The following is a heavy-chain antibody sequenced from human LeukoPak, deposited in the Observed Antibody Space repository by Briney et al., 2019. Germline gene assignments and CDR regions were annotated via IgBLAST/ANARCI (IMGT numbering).Heavy chain of an antibody. CDR2: IYHSGST. CDR3: ARDLPSRLGSSYGDYGG. CDR1: GGSISSGGYY. D-gene: IGHD4-17*01. Sequence: KPSETLSLTCTVSGGSISSGGYYWSWIRQPPGKGLEWIGYIYHSGSTYYNPSLKSRVTISVDRSKNQFSLKLSSVTAADTAVYYCARDLPSRLGSSYGDYGGWGQGTLVTVSS. V-gene: IGHV4-30-2*01. J-gene: IGHJ4*02.